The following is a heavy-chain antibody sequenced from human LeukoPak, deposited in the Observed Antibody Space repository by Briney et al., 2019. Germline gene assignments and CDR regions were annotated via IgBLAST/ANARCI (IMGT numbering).Heavy chain of an antibody. Sequence: SETLSLTCTVSAYSISSGYFWGWIRQPPGKGLEWIGSIFHSGSAYYNPSLKSRVTISVDTSKNQFSLKLSSVTAADTAVYYCARDVGLTFGGVIGTNWFDPWGQGTLVTVSS. CDR1: AYSISSGYF. D-gene: IGHD3-16*02. V-gene: IGHV4-38-2*02. CDR3: ARDVGLTFGGVIGTNWFDP. CDR2: IFHSGSA. J-gene: IGHJ5*02.